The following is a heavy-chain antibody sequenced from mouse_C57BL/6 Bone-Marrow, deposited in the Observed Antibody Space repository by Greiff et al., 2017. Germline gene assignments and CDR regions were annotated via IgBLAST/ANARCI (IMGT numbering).Heavy chain of an antibody. CDR1: GYTFTSYW. Sequence: VQLQQPGAELVRPGTSVKLSCKASGYTFTSYWMHWVKQRPGQGLEWIGVIDPSDSYTNYNQKFKGKATLTVDTSSSTAYMQLSSLTSEDSAVYYCARSNSSGFVEGYWGQGTTLTVSS. V-gene: IGHV1-59*01. J-gene: IGHJ2*01. CDR2: IDPSDSYT. D-gene: IGHD3-2*02. CDR3: ARSNSSGFVEGY.